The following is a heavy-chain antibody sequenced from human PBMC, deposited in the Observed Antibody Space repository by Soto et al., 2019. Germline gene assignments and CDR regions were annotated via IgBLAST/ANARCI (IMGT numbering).Heavy chain of an antibody. CDR1: GVYVSNGRYY. V-gene: IGHV4-61*01. CDR2: IYYSGST. J-gene: IGHJ5*02. CDR3: ARSLASRGITGTTRLFDP. D-gene: IGHD1-7*01. Sequence: TLSLTCASFGVYVSNGRYYWSWLRPPPGKGLEWIGYIYYSGSTNYNPSLKSRVTISVDTSKNQFSLKLSSVTAADTAVYYCARSLASRGITGTTRLFDPRVQGTLVTVSS.